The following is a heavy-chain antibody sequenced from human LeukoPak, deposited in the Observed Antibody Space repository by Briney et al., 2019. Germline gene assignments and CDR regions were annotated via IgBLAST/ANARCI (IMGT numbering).Heavy chain of an antibody. J-gene: IGHJ4*02. CDR2: IRSKAYGGTT. Sequence: GGSLRLSCTASGFTFGDYAMSWVRQAPGKGLERVGFIRSKAYGGTTEYAASVKGRFTISRDDSKSIAYLQMNSLKTEDTAVYYCTRGIAATIGDYWGQGTLVTVSS. CDR1: GFTFGDYA. V-gene: IGHV3-49*04. D-gene: IGHD5-12*01. CDR3: TRGIAATIGDY.